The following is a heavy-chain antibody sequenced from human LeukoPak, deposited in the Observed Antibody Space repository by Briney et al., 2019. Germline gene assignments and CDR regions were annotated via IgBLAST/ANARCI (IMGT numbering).Heavy chain of an antibody. J-gene: IGHJ6*03. CDR2: VDHTGST. Sequence: SETLSLTCTVSDDSITMYYWTWIRQPPGKGLEWIGYVDHTGSTKFNPSLNGRVSISRDTSNNFFSLRLRSVTAADTAVYFCARGRVSSSTWYSTYYYFFYMDFWGKGTTVTASS. CDR1: DDSITMYY. D-gene: IGHD4-11*01. CDR3: ARGRVSSSTWYSTYYYFFYMDF. V-gene: IGHV4-59*01.